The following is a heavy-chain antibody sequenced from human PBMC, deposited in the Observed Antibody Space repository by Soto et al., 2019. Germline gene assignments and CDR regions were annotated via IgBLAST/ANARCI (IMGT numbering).Heavy chain of an antibody. D-gene: IGHD2-2*01. CDR3: ASCVSTAGYPPWGIQLFAL. CDR1: SFSISSGYY. J-gene: IGHJ4*02. Sequence: PSETLSLTCAVSSFSISSGYYWGWVRQPPGKGLEWIGSIHHSGTTNYSPSLKSRVTTSIYTSKNQSSLTLRSVTAADAAVYYFASCVSTAGYPPWGIQLFALGGQGSLVTVSS. V-gene: IGHV4-38-2*01. CDR2: IHHSGTT.